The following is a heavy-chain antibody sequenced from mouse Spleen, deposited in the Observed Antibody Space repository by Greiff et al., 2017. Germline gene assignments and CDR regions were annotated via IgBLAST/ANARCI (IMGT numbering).Heavy chain of an antibody. D-gene: IGHD2-3*01. J-gene: IGHJ2*01. CDR3: ARSTMMPYFDY. V-gene: IGHV1S41*01. CDR2: IAPGSGST. CDR1: GYTFTSYW. Sequence: DLVKPGASVKLSCKASGYTFTSYWINWIKQRPGQGLEWIGRIAPGSGSTYYNEMFKGKATLTVDTSSSTAYIQLSSLSSEDSAVYFCARSTMMPYFDYWGQGTTLTVSS.